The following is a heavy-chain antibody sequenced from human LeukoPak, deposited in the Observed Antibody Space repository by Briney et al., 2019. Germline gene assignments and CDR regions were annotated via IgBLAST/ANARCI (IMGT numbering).Heavy chain of an antibody. J-gene: IGHJ4*02. Sequence: HGESLKISCKGSGYRFTSYWIGWVRQMPGKGLEWMGIIYPGDSDTRYSPSFQGQVTISADKSISTAYLQWSSLKASDTAMYYCASHQTNSGYDNFDYWGQGTLVTVSS. V-gene: IGHV5-51*01. CDR1: GYRFTSYW. CDR3: ASHQTNSGYDNFDY. D-gene: IGHD5-12*01. CDR2: IYPGDSDT.